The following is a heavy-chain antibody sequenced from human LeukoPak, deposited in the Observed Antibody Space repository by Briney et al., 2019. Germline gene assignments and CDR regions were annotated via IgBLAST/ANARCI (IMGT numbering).Heavy chain of an antibody. CDR3: ARGLEERTKDYYYYYMDV. D-gene: IGHD1-1*01. Sequence: ASVKVSCKASGCTFTSYDINWVRQATGQGLEWMGWMNPNSGNTGYAQKFQGRVTITRNTSISTAYMELSSLRSEDTAVYYCARGLEERTKDYYYYYMDVWGKGTTVTVSS. CDR2: MNPNSGNT. V-gene: IGHV1-8*03. CDR1: GCTFTSYD. J-gene: IGHJ6*03.